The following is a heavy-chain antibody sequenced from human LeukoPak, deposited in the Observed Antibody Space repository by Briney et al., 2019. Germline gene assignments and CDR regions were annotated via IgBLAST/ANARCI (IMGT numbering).Heavy chain of an antibody. CDR1: GGSISSGGYY. CDR3: ARGDSSGWYYFDY. D-gene: IGHD6-19*01. Sequence: PSETLSLTCTVSGGSISSGGYYWSWIRQPPGKGLEWIGYIYHSGSTYYNPSLKSRVTISVDRSKNQFSLKLSSVTAADTAVYYCARGDSSGWYYFDYWGQGTLVTVSS. J-gene: IGHJ4*02. V-gene: IGHV4-30-2*01. CDR2: IYHSGST.